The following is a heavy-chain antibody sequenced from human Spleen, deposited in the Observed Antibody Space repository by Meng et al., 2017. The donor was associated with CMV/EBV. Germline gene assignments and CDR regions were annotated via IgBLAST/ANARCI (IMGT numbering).Heavy chain of an antibody. CDR3: APDIVVVPPGFQH. V-gene: IGHV3-30*02. J-gene: IGHJ1*01. D-gene: IGHD2-2*01. CDR1: GFTFSSYG. CDR2: IRYDGSNK. Sequence: GGSLRLSCAASGFTFSSYGIHWVRQAPGKGLEWVAFIRYDGSNKYYADSVKGRFTISRDNSKNTLYLQMNSLRAEDTAMYYCAPDIVVVPPGFQHWGQGTLVTVSS.